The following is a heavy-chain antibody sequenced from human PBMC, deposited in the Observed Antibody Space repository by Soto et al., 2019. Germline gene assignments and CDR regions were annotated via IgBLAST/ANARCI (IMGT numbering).Heavy chain of an antibody. CDR1: GYTFTSSH. D-gene: IGHD5-12*01. J-gene: IGHJ4*02. CDR2: INPMSGGT. Sequence: ASVKVSCKASGYTFTSSHISWVRQAPGQGLEWVGRINPMSGGTSTAPKFVGRVTLTRDTSVSIAYLEVTSLRSEDTAVYYCARGGDGYKPYWGQGTLVTVSS. V-gene: IGHV1-2*02. CDR3: ARGGDGYKPY.